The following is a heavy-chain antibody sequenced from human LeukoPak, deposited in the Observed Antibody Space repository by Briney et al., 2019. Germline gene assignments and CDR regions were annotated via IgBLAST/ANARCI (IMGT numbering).Heavy chain of an antibody. CDR1: GFTFSSYW. V-gene: IGHV3-7*01. CDR2: IKQDGSEK. J-gene: IGHJ4*02. CDR3: ASIRSPRYFDY. Sequence: GGSLRLSCAASGFTFSSYWMSWVRQAPGKGLEWVANIKQDGSEKYYVDSVKGRFTISRDNAKNSLYLQMNSLRAEGTAVYYCASIRSPRYFDYWGQGTLVTVSS.